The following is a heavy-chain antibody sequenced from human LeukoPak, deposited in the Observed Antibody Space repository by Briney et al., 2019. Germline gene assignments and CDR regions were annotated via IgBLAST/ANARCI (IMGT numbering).Heavy chain of an antibody. D-gene: IGHD1-26*01. CDR1: GFTFSSYA. J-gene: IGHJ4*02. CDR2: ISYDGSNK. Sequence: GGSLRLSCAASGFTFSSYAMHWVRQAPGKGLEWVEVISYDGSNKYYADSVKGRFTISRDNSKNTLYLQMNSLRAEDTAVYYCAKRGSYYSPIDYWGQGTLVTVSS. CDR3: AKRGSYYSPIDY. V-gene: IGHV3-30-3*02.